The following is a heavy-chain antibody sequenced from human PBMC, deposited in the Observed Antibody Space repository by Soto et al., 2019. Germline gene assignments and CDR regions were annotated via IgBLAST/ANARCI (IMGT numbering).Heavy chain of an antibody. CDR2: MNPNSGNT. V-gene: IGHV1-8*01. J-gene: IGHJ4*02. D-gene: IGHD6-19*01. CDR1: GYTFTSYD. CDR3: ARERSSGGDVDY. Sequence: QVQLVQSGAEVKKPGASVKVSCKASGYTFTSYDINWVRQATGQGLEWMGWMNPNSGNTGYAQKFQGRVTMTRNISRSTAYMELSSLRSEEAAVYYCARERSSGGDVDYWGQGTLVTVSS.